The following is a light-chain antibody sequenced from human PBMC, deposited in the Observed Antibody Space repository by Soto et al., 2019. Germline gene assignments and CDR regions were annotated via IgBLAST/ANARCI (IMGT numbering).Light chain of an antibody. V-gene: IGLV2-8*01. CDR3: SSYAGSNSYV. Sequence: QSVLTQPPSASGSPGQSVTISCTGTSSDLGGYNYVSWYQQHPGKAPKLIIYEVTKRPSGVPDRFSGSKSGNTASLTVSGLQAEDEADYYCSSYAGSNSYVFGTGTKLT. CDR1: SSDLGGYNY. J-gene: IGLJ1*01. CDR2: EVT.